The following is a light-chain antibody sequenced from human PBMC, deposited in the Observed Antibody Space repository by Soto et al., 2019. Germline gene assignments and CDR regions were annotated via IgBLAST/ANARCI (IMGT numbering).Light chain of an antibody. CDR3: RVWDSNAAHPV. CDR1: NIGSKS. CDR2: HEI. J-gene: IGLJ2*01. V-gene: IGLV3-21*04. Sequence: SYELTQPPSVSVAPGKTATITSGGNNIGSKSVHWYQQKPGQAPVPVINHEIDRPSGIPERFSGSNFGNTATLTITEVDAGDEADYYCRVWDSNAAHPVFGGGTKLTVL.